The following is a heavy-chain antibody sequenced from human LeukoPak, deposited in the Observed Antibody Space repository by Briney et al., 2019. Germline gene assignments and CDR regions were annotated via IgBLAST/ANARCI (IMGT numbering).Heavy chain of an antibody. D-gene: IGHD3-10*01. J-gene: IGHJ6*03. CDR3: ATEYASGRNYYYYMDV. CDR1: GFTFSSDW. Sequence: GGSLRLSCAASGFTFSSDWMNWVRQAPGKGLEWVATINQNGNVKYYVDSVKGRFTISRDNAKNSLYLQMNSLRAEDTAVYYCATEYASGRNYYYYMDVWGKGTTVTVSS. CDR2: INQNGNVK. V-gene: IGHV3-7*01.